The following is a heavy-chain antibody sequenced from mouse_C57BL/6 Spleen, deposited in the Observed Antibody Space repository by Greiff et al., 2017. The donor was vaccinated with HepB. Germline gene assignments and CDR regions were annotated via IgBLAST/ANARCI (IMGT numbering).Heavy chain of an antibody. D-gene: IGHD1-1*01. J-gene: IGHJ2*01. V-gene: IGHV1-19*01. CDR1: GYTFTDYY. Sequence: EVQLQQSGPVLVKPGASVKMSCKASGYTFTDYYMNWVKQSHGKSLEWIGVINPYNGGTSYNQKFKGKATLTVDKSSSTAYMELNSLTSEDSAVYYCARRGDITTVADYWGQGTTLTVSS. CDR3: ARRGDITTVADY. CDR2: INPYNGGT.